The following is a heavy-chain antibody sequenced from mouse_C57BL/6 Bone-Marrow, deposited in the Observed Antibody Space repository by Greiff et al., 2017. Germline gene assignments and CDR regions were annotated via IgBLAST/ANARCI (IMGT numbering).Heavy chain of an antibody. V-gene: IGHV1-82*01. CDR3: ARSAYYGNCAWFAY. D-gene: IGHD2-10*01. CDR1: GYAFSSSW. J-gene: IGHJ3*01. Sequence: VQRVESGPELVKPGASVKLSCKASGYAFSSSWMNWVKQRPGKGLEWIGRIYPGDGDTNYNGKFKGKATLTADKSSSTAYMQLSSLTSEDSAVYFCARSAYYGNCAWFAYWGQGTLVTVSA. CDR2: IYPGDGDT.